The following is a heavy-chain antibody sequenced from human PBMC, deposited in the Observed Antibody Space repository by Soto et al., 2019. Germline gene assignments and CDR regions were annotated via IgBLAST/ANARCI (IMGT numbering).Heavy chain of an antibody. CDR1: GGSINSFF. CDR3: ARSRNFDYAFY. Sequence: SETLSLTCTVSGGSINSFFWSWIRQSPGKGLEYIGYIYYSGSATYNPSLKSRVTISVDTSKNQFSLKLSSVTAADTAVYYCARSRNFDYAFYWGQGTLVTVSS. CDR2: IYYSGSA. D-gene: IGHD3-16*01. V-gene: IGHV4-59*01. J-gene: IGHJ4*02.